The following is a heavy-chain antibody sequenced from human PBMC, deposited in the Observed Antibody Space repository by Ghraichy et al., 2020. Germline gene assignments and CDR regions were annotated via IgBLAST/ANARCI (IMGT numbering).Heavy chain of an antibody. CDR3: ARSRGSGRGWFDP. J-gene: IGHJ5*02. D-gene: IGHD3-10*01. Sequence: YAVSGGSISSGGYSWSWIRQPPGKGLEWIGYIYHSGSTYYNPSLKSRVTISVDRSKNQFSLKLSSVTAADTAVYYCARSRGSGRGWFDPWGQGTLVTVSS. CDR2: IYHSGST. V-gene: IGHV4-30-2*01. CDR1: GGSISSGGYS.